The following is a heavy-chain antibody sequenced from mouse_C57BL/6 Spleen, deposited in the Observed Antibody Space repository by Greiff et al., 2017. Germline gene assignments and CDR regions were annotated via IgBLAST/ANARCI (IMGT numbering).Heavy chain of an antibody. J-gene: IGHJ2*01. CDR1: GYTFTDYY. D-gene: IGHD4-1*01. CDR3: ARSETGTGGFDY. Sequence: VQLQQSGPVLVKPGASVKMSCKASGYTFTDYYMNWVKQSHGKSLEWIGVINPYNGGTSYNQKFKGKATLTVDKSSSTAYMELNSLTSEDSAVYYCARSETGTGGFDYWGQGTTLTVSS. V-gene: IGHV1-19*01. CDR2: INPYNGGT.